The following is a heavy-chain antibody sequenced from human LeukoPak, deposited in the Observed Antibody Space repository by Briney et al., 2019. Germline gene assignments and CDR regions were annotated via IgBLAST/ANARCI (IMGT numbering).Heavy chain of an antibody. CDR2: IYHSGST. Sequence: PSETLSLTCTVSGGSISSGGYYWSWIRQPPGKGLEWIGYIYHSGSTYYNPSLKSRVTISVDRSKNQFSLKLSSVTAADTAVYYCARSALVPAASYYYYYMDVWGKGTTVTVSS. CDR3: ARSALVPAASYYYYYMDV. J-gene: IGHJ6*03. CDR1: GGSISSGGYY. V-gene: IGHV4-30-2*01. D-gene: IGHD2-2*01.